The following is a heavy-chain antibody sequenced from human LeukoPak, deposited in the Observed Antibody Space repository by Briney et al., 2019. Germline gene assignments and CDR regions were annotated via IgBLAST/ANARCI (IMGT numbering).Heavy chain of an antibody. CDR3: ARWGRRAFDI. V-gene: IGHV4-4*07. CDR1: GGSISSYY. J-gene: IGHJ3*02. CDR2: VYTTGST. Sequence: PSETLSLTCTVSGGSISSYYWTWIRQPAGKGLGWIGRVYTTGSTNYNPSLKSRVTMSVDTSNNQFSLKLSSVTAADTAVYYCARWGRRAFDIWGQGTMVTVSP. D-gene: IGHD3-16*01.